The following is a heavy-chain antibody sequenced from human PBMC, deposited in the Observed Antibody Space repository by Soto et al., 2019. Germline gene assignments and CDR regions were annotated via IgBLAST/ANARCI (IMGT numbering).Heavy chain of an antibody. D-gene: IGHD3-22*01. Sequence: EVQLLESGGDLIQPGGSLRLSCAASGFTFNIYAMTWVRQAPGKGLEWVSAISRHGDFTYYADSVEGRFTISRDNSKNTLYLQMNSLRAEDTAVYYCAKDRYLDHDSRGYLFDNWGQGTLVTVSS. CDR1: GFTFNIYA. V-gene: IGHV3-23*01. CDR3: AKDRYLDHDSRGYLFDN. CDR2: ISRHGDFT. J-gene: IGHJ4*02.